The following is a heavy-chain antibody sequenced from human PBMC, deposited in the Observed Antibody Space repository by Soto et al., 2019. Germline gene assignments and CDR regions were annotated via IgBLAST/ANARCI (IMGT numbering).Heavy chain of an antibody. D-gene: IGHD3-22*01. J-gene: IGHJ4*02. Sequence: SVKVSCKASGGTFSSYAISWVRQAPGQGLEWMGGIIPIFGTANYAQKFQGRVTITADESTSTAYMELSSLRSEDTAVYYCARDRRDDSSVYPKRALDYWGQETLVPVSS. V-gene: IGHV1-69*13. CDR1: GGTFSSYA. CDR2: IIPIFGTA. CDR3: ARDRRDDSSVYPKRALDY.